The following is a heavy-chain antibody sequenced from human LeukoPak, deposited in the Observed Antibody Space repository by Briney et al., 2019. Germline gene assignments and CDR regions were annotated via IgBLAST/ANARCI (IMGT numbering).Heavy chain of an antibody. CDR3: ARDTLEYSNSPDALDI. D-gene: IGHD4-23*01. J-gene: IGHJ3*02. V-gene: IGHV3-48*03. CDR2: IGSSGSTV. Sequence: PGGSLRLSCGASGFTFSSYWMTWVRQAPGKGLEWVSYIGSSGSTVYYADSVKGRFTISRDNAKNSLYMQRESLRDEDTAIYYCARDTLEYSNSPDALDIWGQGTMVTVPS. CDR1: GFTFSSYW.